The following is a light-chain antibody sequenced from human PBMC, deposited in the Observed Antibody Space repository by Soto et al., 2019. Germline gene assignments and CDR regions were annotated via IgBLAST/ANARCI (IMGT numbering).Light chain of an antibody. CDR1: QRVTNSY. V-gene: IGKV3-20*01. CDR3: HEYGTSPRT. CDR2: GAS. Sequence: EIVLSQSPDTLSLSPGERATLSCRASQRVTNSYLAWYQQKPGQAPRLLIFGASSRATGIPDIFSGSGSGTDFTLTISSLEPEDFAVYFCHEYGTSPRTFGPGTKVEF. J-gene: IGKJ1*01.